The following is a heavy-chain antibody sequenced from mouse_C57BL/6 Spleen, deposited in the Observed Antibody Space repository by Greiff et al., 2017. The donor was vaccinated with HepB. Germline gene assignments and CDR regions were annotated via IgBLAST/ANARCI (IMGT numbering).Heavy chain of an antibody. CDR2: IYPGSGST. CDR3: ARWDYDEGAWFAY. CDR1: GYTFTSYW. D-gene: IGHD2-4*01. V-gene: IGHV1-55*01. Sequence: VQLQQSGAELVKPGASVKMSCKASGYTFTSYWITWVKQRPGQGLEWIGDIYPGSGSTNYNEKFKSKATLTVDTSSSTAYMQLSSLTSEDSAVYYCARWDYDEGAWFAYWGQGTLVTVSA. J-gene: IGHJ3*01.